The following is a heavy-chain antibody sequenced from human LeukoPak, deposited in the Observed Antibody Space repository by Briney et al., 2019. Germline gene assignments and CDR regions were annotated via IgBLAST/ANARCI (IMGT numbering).Heavy chain of an antibody. CDR2: IWYDGSNK. J-gene: IGHJ4*02. V-gene: IGHV3-33*01. D-gene: IGHD2-21*01. Sequence: PGGSLRLSCAASGFTFSSYGMHWVRQAPGKGLEWVAVIWYDGSNKYYADSVKGRFTISRDNAKNSLYLQMNSLRAEDTAVYYCARDYLWSYYFDXWGQGTLVTVSS. CDR3: ARDYLWSYYFDX. CDR1: GFTFSSYG.